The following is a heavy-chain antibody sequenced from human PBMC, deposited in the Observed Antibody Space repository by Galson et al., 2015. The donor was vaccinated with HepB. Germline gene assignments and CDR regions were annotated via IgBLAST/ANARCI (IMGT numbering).Heavy chain of an antibody. Sequence: SLRLSCAASGFTFTWMNWIRQAPGKGLEWVAIIKKDGSEKHYADSVKGRFTISRDNAQNSLYLQTNGLRVEDTAVYYCTGDEGWTSSSWGQGTLVTVSS. D-gene: IGHD2-2*01. V-gene: IGHV3-7*01. CDR3: TGDEGWTSSS. J-gene: IGHJ4*02. CDR2: IKKDGSEK. CDR1: GFTFTW.